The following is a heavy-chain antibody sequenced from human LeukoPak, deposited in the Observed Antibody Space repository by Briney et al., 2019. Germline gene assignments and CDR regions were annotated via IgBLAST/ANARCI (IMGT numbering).Heavy chain of an antibody. J-gene: IGHJ4*02. CDR2: ISWNSGNI. CDR1: GFTFDDYT. D-gene: IGHD1-26*01. Sequence: PGRSLRLSCAASGFTFDDYTMHWVRQAPGKGLEWVSGISWNSGNIGYADSVKGRFTISRDNAKNSLYLQMNSLRAEDTAFYYCAKDSGSYGDFDYWGQGTLVTVSS. CDR3: AKDSGSYGDFDY. V-gene: IGHV3-9*01.